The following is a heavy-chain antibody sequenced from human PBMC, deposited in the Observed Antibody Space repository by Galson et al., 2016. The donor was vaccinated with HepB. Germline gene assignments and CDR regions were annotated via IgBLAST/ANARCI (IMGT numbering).Heavy chain of an antibody. D-gene: IGHD2-2*01. CDR2: INSDGGTI. Sequence: SLRLSCAASGFAFNTYAMNWVRQAPGKGLEFVSTINSDGGTIDYADSVKGRVTISRGNSKNMLYLQMNSLRIEDTAVYHCVKLGCSSSRCYGNFWGRGTPVTVSS. CDR3: VKLGCSSSRCYGNF. V-gene: IGHV3-64D*06. CDR1: GFAFNTYA. J-gene: IGHJ4*02.